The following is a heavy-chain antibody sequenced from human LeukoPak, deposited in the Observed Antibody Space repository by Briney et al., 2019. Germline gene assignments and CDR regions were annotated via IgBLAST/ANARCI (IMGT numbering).Heavy chain of an antibody. D-gene: IGHD2-15*01. CDR3: ARDIPCSGGSCSFY. J-gene: IGHJ4*02. Sequence: PGGSLRLSCAASGFTFSDYYMSWIRQAPGKGLKGVSYIGSSGSTIYYADSVKGRFTISRDNAKNSLYLQMNSLRAEDTAVYYCARDIPCSGGSCSFYWGQGTLVTVSS. CDR2: IGSSGSTI. CDR1: GFTFSDYY. V-gene: IGHV3-11*04.